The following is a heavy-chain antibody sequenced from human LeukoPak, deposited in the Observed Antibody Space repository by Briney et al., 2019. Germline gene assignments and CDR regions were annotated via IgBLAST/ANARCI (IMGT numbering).Heavy chain of an antibody. Sequence: ASVKVSCKAPGGTFSSYAISWVRQAPGQGLEWMGGIIPIFGTANYAQKFQGRVTITADKSTSTAYMELSSLRSEDTAVYYCARASYGHQKFDYWGQGTLVTVSS. J-gene: IGHJ4*02. CDR2: IIPIFGTA. V-gene: IGHV1-69*06. CDR3: ARASYGHQKFDY. D-gene: IGHD5-18*01. CDR1: GGTFSSYA.